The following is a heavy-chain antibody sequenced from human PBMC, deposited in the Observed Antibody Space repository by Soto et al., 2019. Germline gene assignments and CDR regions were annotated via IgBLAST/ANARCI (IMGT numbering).Heavy chain of an antibody. V-gene: IGHV3-7*01. CDR2: IKQDGSEK. CDR3: ARIASAGRGWDV. D-gene: IGHD6-13*01. CDR1: GFTFSSYW. Sequence: EVQLVESGGGLVQPGGSLRLSCAASGFTFSSYWMSWVRQAPVKGLEWVGNIKQDGSEKNYVDSVEGRFTISRDNAENSLYLQMNSLRAEDTAVYYCARIASAGRGWDVWGQGTTVVVSS. J-gene: IGHJ6*02.